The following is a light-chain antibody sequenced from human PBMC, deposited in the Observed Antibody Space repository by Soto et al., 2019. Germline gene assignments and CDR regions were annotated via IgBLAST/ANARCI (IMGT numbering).Light chain of an antibody. CDR1: QRIGSN. CDR2: GTS. CDR3: QHYNNWPIP. Sequence: RVITTSPATPSVSPGEGATLSRTASQRIGSNLAWYQQKPGQAPRLLIYGTSTRATGVPARFSGSGSGTDFTLTISSLQAADFAVYHCQHYNNWPIPFGQGRRLEIK. J-gene: IGKJ5*01. V-gene: IGKV3-15*01.